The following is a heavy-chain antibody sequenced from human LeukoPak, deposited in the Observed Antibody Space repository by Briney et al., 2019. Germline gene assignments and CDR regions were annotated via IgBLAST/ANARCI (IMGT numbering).Heavy chain of an antibody. D-gene: IGHD3-22*01. CDR1: GFTFSSYA. CDR3: AKGGSFYDRSGYADY. CDR2: ISGSGSST. V-gene: IGHV3-23*01. Sequence: GGSLRLSCAASGFTFSSYAMSWVRQAPGKGLEWVSAISGSGSSTYYADSVKGRFTISRDNSKNTLSLQMNSLRAEDTAVYYCAKGGSFYDRSGYADYWGQGTLVTVSS. J-gene: IGHJ4*02.